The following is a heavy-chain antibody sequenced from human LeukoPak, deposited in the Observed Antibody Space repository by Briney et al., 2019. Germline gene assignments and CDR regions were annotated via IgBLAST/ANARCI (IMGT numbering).Heavy chain of an antibody. J-gene: IGHJ3*02. V-gene: IGHV6-1*01. Sequence: SQTLSLTCAISGDSVSSNSAAWNWIRQSPSRGLEWLGRTYYWSKWYNDYAGSVKSRITINPDTSKNQFSLQVNSVIPEDTAVYYCARGGQGDGYSADEAFDIWGQGTMVTVSS. D-gene: IGHD5-24*01. CDR2: TYYWSKWYN. CDR1: GDSVSSNSAA. CDR3: ARGGQGDGYSADEAFDI.